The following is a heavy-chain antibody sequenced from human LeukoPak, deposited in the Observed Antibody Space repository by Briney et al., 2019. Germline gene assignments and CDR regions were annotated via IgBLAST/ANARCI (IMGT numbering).Heavy chain of an antibody. V-gene: IGHV1-2*02. D-gene: IGHD1-26*01. CDR1: GYTFTGYY. CDR2: INPNSGGT. J-gene: IGHJ4*02. CDR3: ARGGGSYYATSDY. Sequence: ASVKVSCKASGYTFTGYYMHWVRQAPGQGLEWMGWINPNSGGTNYAQRFQGRVTMTRDTSISTAYMELSRLRSDDTAVYYCARGGGSYYATSDYWGQGTLVTVSS.